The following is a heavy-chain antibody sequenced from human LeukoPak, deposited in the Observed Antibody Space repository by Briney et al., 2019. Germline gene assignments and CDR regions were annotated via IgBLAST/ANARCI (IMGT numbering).Heavy chain of an antibody. CDR3: ARHRDGYVPLDY. J-gene: IGHJ4*02. D-gene: IGHD3-16*01. Sequence: PGGSLRLFCAASGFTFSSYSMNWVRQDAGKGLEWLSSISSSSSYIYYADSVKGRFTISRDNAKNSLYLQMNSLRAEDTAVYYCARHRDGYVPLDYWGQGTLVTVSS. CDR2: ISSSSSYI. CDR1: GFTFSSYS. V-gene: IGHV3-21*01.